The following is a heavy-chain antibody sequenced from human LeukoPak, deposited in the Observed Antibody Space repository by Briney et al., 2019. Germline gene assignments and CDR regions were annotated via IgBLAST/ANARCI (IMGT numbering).Heavy chain of an antibody. Sequence: GGSLGLSCAASGFTFSSYAMHWVRQAPGKGLEWVAVISYDGSNKYYADSVKGRFTISRDNSKNTLYLQMNSLRAEDTAVYYCARTSGSSSYYYYYGMDVWGQGTTVTVSS. CDR3: ARTSGSSSYYYYYGMDV. D-gene: IGHD6-6*01. CDR1: GFTFSSYA. J-gene: IGHJ6*02. CDR2: ISYDGSNK. V-gene: IGHV3-30-3*01.